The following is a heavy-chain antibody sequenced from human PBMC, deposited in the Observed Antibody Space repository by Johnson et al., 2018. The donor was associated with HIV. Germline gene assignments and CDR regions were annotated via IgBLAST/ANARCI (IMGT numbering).Heavy chain of an antibody. J-gene: IGHJ3*02. CDR2: ISWDGGST. V-gene: IGHV3-43D*03. D-gene: IGHD3-22*01. CDR1: GFTFDDYT. Sequence: VESGGVVVQPGGSLRLSCAASGFTFDDYTMHWVRQGPGKGLEWVSLISWDGGSTYYADSVKGRFTISSDNSKNSLYLQMNSLRAEDTALYYCASSLHYYDSSGYRGAFDIWGQGTMVTVSS. CDR3: ASSLHYYDSSGYRGAFDI.